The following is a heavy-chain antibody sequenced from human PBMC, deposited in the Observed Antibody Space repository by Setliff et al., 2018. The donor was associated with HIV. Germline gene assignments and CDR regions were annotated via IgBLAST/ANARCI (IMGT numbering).Heavy chain of an antibody. D-gene: IGHD2-8*02. CDR3: ARRITGLDAFDI. Sequence: ASVKVSCKASGYTFTSYDINWVRQATGQGLEWMGWMNPNSGNTGYAQKFQGRVTMTRNTSISTAYMELSSLRSEDTDVYYCARRITGLDAFDIWGQGTMVTVSS. CDR2: MNPNSGNT. CDR1: GYTFTSYD. J-gene: IGHJ3*02. V-gene: IGHV1-8*02.